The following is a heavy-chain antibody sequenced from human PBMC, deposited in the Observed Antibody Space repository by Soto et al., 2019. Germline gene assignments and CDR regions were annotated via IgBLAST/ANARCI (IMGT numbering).Heavy chain of an antibody. D-gene: IGHD3-22*01. Sequence: PGESLKISCKGSGYSFTSYWISWVRQMPVKGLEWMGRIDPSDSYTNYSPSFQGHVTISADKSISTAYLQWSSLKASDTAMYYCARPDYYDSSGYLIYGMDVWGQGTTVTVSS. CDR2: IDPSDSYT. V-gene: IGHV5-10-1*01. CDR1: GYSFTSYW. CDR3: ARPDYYDSSGYLIYGMDV. J-gene: IGHJ6*02.